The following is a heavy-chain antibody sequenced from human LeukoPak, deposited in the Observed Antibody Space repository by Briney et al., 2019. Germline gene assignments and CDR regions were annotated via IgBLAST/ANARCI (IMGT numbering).Heavy chain of an antibody. D-gene: IGHD4-17*01. CDR3: ASLDYGDKTALDY. Sequence: ASVKVSCKASGCTFTSYGISWLRQAPGLGLEWMGWISAYNGNTNYAQKLQGRVTMTTDTSTSTAYMELRSLRSDDTAVYYCASLDYGDKTALDYWGQGTLVTVSS. V-gene: IGHV1-18*01. CDR2: ISAYNGNT. CDR1: GCTFTSYG. J-gene: IGHJ4*02.